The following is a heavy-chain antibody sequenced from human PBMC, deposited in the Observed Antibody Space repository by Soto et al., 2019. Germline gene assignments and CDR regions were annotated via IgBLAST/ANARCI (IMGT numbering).Heavy chain of an antibody. CDR2: INHSGST. Sequence: PSETLSLTCAVYGGSFNGYYWSWIRQPPGKGLEWSGEINHSGSTNYNPSLKSRVTISVDTSKNQFSLKLSSVTAAATAVYYCARLSITIFGVVRIGMDVWGQGTTVTV. J-gene: IGHJ6*02. D-gene: IGHD3-3*01. CDR3: ARLSITIFGVVRIGMDV. V-gene: IGHV4-34*01. CDR1: GGSFNGYY.